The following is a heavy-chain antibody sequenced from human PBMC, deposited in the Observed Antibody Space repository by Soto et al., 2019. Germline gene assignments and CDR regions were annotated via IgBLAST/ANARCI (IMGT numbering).Heavy chain of an antibody. D-gene: IGHD3-16*01. CDR1: GFSFRTNS. J-gene: IGHJ4*02. V-gene: IGHV3-48*02. CDR3: ATWGFAGNNYRYYFDY. Sequence: EVKLVEAGGGLVQPGGSLRLSCVASGFSFRTNSMHWVRQAPGKGLEWLSYIGASGNTVFYADSVKGRFVISRDNARNSLSLQMNSLRNEDTAVYYFATWGFAGNNYRYYFDYWGQGTLVAVSS. CDR2: IGASGNTV.